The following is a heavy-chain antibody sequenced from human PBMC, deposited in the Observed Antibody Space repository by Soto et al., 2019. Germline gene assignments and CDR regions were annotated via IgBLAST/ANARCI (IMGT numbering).Heavy chain of an antibody. Sequence: GSLRLSCAASGFTFSDYYMSWIRQAPGKGLEWVSYISSRSSTIFYADSVKGQFTISRDNVKNSLYLQMNSLRAEDTAVYYCASGTNGAFFVYWGQGILVTVSS. CDR1: GFTFSDYY. CDR3: ASGTNGAFFVY. D-gene: IGHD2-8*01. V-gene: IGHV3-11*01. J-gene: IGHJ4*02. CDR2: ISSRSSTI.